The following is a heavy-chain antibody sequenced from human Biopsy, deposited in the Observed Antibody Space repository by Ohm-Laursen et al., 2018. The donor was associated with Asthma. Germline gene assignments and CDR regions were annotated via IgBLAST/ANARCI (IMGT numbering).Heavy chain of an antibody. Sequence: SVKVSCNSLGGTFNTYVIGWVRQAPGQGLEWIGGINSVFGTTTYPQKFQDRVTITADDSTSTVYMGLSSLRSEDTAVYYCARKAGSCISRTCYSLDFWGQGTLVTVSS. D-gene: IGHD2-2*01. J-gene: IGHJ4*02. V-gene: IGHV1-69*13. CDR3: ARKAGSCISRTCYSLDF. CDR2: INSVFGTT. CDR1: GGTFNTYV.